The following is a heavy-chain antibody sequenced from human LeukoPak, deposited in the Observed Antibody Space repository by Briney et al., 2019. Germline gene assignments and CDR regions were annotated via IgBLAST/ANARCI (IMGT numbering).Heavy chain of an antibody. CDR1: GFTFSSYE. V-gene: IGHV3-48*03. D-gene: IGHD2-15*01. CDR3: AKDHIRLRISAFDY. J-gene: IGHJ4*02. CDR2: ISSSGSII. Sequence: PGGSLRLSCAASGFTFSSYEMNWVRQAPGKGLEFISYISSSGSIIYYADSVKGRFTISRDNSKNTLYLQMNSLRAEDTAVYYCAKDHIRLRISAFDYWGQGTLVTVSS.